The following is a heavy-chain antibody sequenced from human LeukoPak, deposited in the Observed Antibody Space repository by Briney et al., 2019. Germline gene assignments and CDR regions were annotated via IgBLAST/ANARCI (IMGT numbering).Heavy chain of an antibody. CDR1: GFTFGDYA. Sequence: GGSLSLSCTASGFTFGDYAMSWVRQAPGKGLEWVGFIRSKAYGGTTEYAASVKGRFTISRDDSKSIAYLQMNSLKTEDTAVYYCTRVRGYSYGYGDYWGQGTLVTVSS. CDR2: IRSKAYGGTT. D-gene: IGHD5-18*01. J-gene: IGHJ4*02. CDR3: TRVRGYSYGYGDY. V-gene: IGHV3-49*04.